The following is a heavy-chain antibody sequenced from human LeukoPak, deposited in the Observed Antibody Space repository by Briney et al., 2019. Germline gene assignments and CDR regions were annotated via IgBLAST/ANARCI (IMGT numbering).Heavy chain of an antibody. CDR3: AKDPDILTGYYQGAGFDY. D-gene: IGHD3-9*01. Sequence: GGSLRLSCAASGFTFSSYAMSWVRQAPGKGLEWVSAISGSGGSTYYADSVKGRFTISRDNSKNTLYLQMNSLRAEDTAVYYCAKDPDILTGYYQGAGFDYWGQGTLVTVSS. CDR2: ISGSGGST. CDR1: GFTFSSYA. J-gene: IGHJ4*02. V-gene: IGHV3-23*01.